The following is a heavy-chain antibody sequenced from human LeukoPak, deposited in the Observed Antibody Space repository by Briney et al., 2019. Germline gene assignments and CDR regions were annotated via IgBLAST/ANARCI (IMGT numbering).Heavy chain of an antibody. Sequence: GGSLRLSCAASGFTSSSYALNWVRQAPGKGLEWVATVSGSGDRMYHADSVKGRFTISRDNSKNTIYLQMNSLGAEDTALYYCAKAAAAPGFDFWGQGTLVTVSS. CDR2: VSGSGDRM. V-gene: IGHV3-23*01. J-gene: IGHJ4*02. CDR3: AKAAAAPGFDF. CDR1: GFTSSSYA. D-gene: IGHD6-13*01.